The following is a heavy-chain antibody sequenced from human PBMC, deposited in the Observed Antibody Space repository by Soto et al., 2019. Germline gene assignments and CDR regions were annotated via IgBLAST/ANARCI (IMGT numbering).Heavy chain of an antibody. J-gene: IGHJ5*02. CDR1: GGSVSSGSYY. CDR2: IYYSGST. Sequence: SETLSLTCTVSGGSVSSGSYYWSWIRQPPGKGLEWIGYIYYSGSTNYNPSLKSRVTISVDTSKNQFSLKLSSVTAADTAVYYCARSIAVAGNWFDPWGQGTLVTVSS. V-gene: IGHV4-61*01. D-gene: IGHD6-19*01. CDR3: ARSIAVAGNWFDP.